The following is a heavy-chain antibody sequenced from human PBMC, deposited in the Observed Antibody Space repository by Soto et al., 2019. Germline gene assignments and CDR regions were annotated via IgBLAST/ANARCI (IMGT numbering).Heavy chain of an antibody. Sequence: SETLSLTCTVSGGSISSGGYYWSWIRQHPGKGLEWIGYIYYSGSTYYNPSLKSRVTISVDTSKNQFSLKLSSVTAADTAVYYCARAMDIGMASKDNWFDPWGQGTLVTVSS. D-gene: IGHD2-2*03. V-gene: IGHV4-31*03. CDR3: ARAMDIGMASKDNWFDP. J-gene: IGHJ5*02. CDR1: GGSISSGGYY. CDR2: IYYSGST.